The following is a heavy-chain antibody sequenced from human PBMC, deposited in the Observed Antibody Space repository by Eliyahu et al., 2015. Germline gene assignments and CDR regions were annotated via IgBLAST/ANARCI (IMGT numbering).Heavy chain of an antibody. V-gene: IGHV1-46*01. Sequence: EWMGIINPSGGSTSYAQKFQGRVTMTRDTSTSTVYMELSSLRSEDTAVYYCAAIRGTPRNRSGSRTEKDAFDIWGQGTMVTVSS. J-gene: IGHJ3*02. D-gene: IGHD1-26*01. CDR3: AAIRGTPRNRSGSRTEKDAFDI. CDR2: INPSGGST.